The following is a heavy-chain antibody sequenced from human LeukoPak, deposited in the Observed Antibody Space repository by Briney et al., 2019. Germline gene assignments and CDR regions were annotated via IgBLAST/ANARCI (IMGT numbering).Heavy chain of an antibody. Sequence: GRSLRLSCAASGFTFDDYAMHWVRQAPGKGLEWVSGISWNSGSIGYADSVKGRFTISRDNAKNSLYLQMNSLRAEDTALYYCAKDSIAAAGTYNYYYYGMDVWGQGTTVTVSS. D-gene: IGHD6-13*01. CDR3: AKDSIAAAGTYNYYYYGMDV. CDR1: GFTFDDYA. V-gene: IGHV3-9*01. CDR2: ISWNSGSI. J-gene: IGHJ6*02.